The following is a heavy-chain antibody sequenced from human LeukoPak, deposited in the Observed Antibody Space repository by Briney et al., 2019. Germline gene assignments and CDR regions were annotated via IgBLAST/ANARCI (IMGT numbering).Heavy chain of an antibody. J-gene: IGHJ5*01. CDR1: GVGFINHG. CDR2: IWHDGSNE. V-gene: IGHV3-33*01. CDR3: ARGRYSGYDYVLDS. Sequence: GASLTLSCKGSGVGFINHGIHWVRQAPGKGPEWLATIWHDGSNEEYGDSVKGRVTISRDNSKSTLYLRITSLRDEDTAVYFCARGRYSGYDYVLDSWGQGTLVTVSS. D-gene: IGHD5-12*01.